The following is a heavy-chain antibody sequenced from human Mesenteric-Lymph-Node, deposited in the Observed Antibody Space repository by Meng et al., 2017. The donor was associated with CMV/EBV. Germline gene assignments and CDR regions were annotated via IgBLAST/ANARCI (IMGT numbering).Heavy chain of an antibody. CDR2: ISGSGGST. J-gene: IGHJ4*02. V-gene: IGHV3-23*01. CDR1: GFTFSNYA. CDR3: AKTSLFEY. Sequence: GESLKISCAASGFTFSNYAMSWVRQAPGKGLEWVSAISGSGGSTYYADSVKGRFTISRDNSKNTLYLQMNSLRAEDTAVYYCAKTSLFEYWGQGTLVTSPQ.